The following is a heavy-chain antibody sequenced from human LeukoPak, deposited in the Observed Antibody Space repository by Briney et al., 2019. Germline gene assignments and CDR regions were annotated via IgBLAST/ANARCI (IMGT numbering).Heavy chain of an antibody. D-gene: IGHD2-15*01. J-gene: IGHJ4*02. CDR1: GFTFSSYG. Sequence: GGSLRLSCAASGFTFSSYGMHWVRQAPGKGLEWVAVIWYDGSNKYYADSVKGRFTISRDNSKNTLYLQMNSLRAEDTAVYYCAKARYSDIVVVVAATDYWGQGTLVTVSS. CDR3: AKARYSDIVVVVAATDY. V-gene: IGHV3-33*06. CDR2: IWYDGSNK.